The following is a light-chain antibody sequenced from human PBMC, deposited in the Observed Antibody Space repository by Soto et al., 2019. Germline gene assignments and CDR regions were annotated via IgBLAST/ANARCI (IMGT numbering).Light chain of an antibody. Sequence: EIVMTQSPATLSVPPGDGATLSCRASQSISTNLAWYQQKPGQAPRLLIYGASTRATGIPARFSGSGSRTDITLTISRLDPEDFAVYYCQQYGTSPRWTFGQGTKVDIK. CDR2: GAS. J-gene: IGKJ1*01. CDR3: QQYGTSPRWT. V-gene: IGKV3-15*01. CDR1: QSISTN.